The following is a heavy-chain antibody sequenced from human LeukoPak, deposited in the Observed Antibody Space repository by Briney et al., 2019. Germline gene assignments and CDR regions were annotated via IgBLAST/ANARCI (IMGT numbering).Heavy chain of an antibody. CDR3: ARGTETFAVTTGYYFDY. Sequence: GGSLRLSCAASGFTVSSNYMSWVRQAPGRGLEWVSVIYSGGSTYYADSVKGRFTISRDNSKSTLYLQMNSLRAEDTAVFYCARGTETFAVTTGYYFDYWGQGTLVTVSS. CDR1: GFTVSSNY. V-gene: IGHV3-66*01. D-gene: IGHD4-17*01. CDR2: IYSGGST. J-gene: IGHJ4*02.